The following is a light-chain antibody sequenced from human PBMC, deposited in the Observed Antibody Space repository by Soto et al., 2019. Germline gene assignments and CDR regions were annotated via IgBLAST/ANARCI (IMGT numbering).Light chain of an antibody. CDR1: SSDVGSYTL. Sequence: QSVLTQPASVSGSPGQSITISCTGTSSDVGSYTLVSWYQQHPGKAPKLMISEVSKWPSGISDRFSGSKSGSTASLTISGLQAEDEADYYCCSYAGTSTHTVFGGGTQLTV. CDR3: CSYAGTSTHTV. J-gene: IGLJ7*01. V-gene: IGLV2-23*02. CDR2: EVS.